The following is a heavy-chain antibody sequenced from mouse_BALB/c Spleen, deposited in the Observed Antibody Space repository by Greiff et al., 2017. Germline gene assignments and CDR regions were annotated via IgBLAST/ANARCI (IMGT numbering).Heavy chain of an antibody. CDR2: IWRGGST. V-gene: IGHV2-5-1*01. J-gene: IGHJ4*01. CDR3: AKNDEDAMDY. Sequence: VKLMESGPSLVQPSQSLSITCTVSGFSLTSYGVHWVRQSPGKGLEWLGVIWRGGSTDYNAAFMSRLSITKDNSKSQVFFKMNSLQADDTAIYYCAKNDEDAMDYWGQGTSFTVSS. CDR1: GFSLTSYG.